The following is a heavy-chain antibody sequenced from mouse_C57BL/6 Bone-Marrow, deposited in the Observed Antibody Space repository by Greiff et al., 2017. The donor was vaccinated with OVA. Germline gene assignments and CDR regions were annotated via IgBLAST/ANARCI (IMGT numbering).Heavy chain of an antibody. D-gene: IGHD1-1*01. V-gene: IGHV1-69*01. CDR2: IDPSDSYT. CDR3: AREDYYGSSYERNFDY. Sequence: QVQLQQPGAELVMPGASVKLSCKASGYTFTSYWMHWVKQRPGQGLEWIGEIDPSDSYTNYNQKFKGKSTLTVDKSSSTAYMQLSSLTSEDSAVYYCAREDYYGSSYERNFDYWGQGTTLTVSS. J-gene: IGHJ2*01. CDR1: GYTFTSYW.